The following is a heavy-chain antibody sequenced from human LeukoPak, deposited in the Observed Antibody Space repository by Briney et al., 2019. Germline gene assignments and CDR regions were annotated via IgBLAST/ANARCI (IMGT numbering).Heavy chain of an antibody. J-gene: IGHJ4*02. CDR2: ISGSGGST. CDR3: ATEPKLEMVTILNYDY. CDR1: GFTFSNSA. V-gene: IGHV3-23*01. D-gene: IGHD5-24*01. Sequence: GGSLRLSCAASGFTFSNSAMSWVRQAPGKGLEWVSAISGSGGSTSYADSVKGRFTISSDKSKNTLHLQMNSLRAEDTALYYFATEPKLEMVTILNYDYWGQRTLVTVSS.